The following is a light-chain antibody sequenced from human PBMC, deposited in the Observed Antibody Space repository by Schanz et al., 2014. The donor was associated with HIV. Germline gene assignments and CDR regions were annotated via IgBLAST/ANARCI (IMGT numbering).Light chain of an antibody. CDR3: QCYDSSLSDVV. V-gene: IGLV1-47*01. CDR2: RRT. Sequence: QSVLTQPPSASGTPGQRVAISCSGGRSNIGSNHVFWYRQLPGTAPQLLIYRRTQRPSGVPDRFSGSKSGTSASLAITGLQAEDEAYYYCQCYDSSLSDVVFGGGTKLTVL. CDR1: RSNIGSNH. J-gene: IGLJ2*01.